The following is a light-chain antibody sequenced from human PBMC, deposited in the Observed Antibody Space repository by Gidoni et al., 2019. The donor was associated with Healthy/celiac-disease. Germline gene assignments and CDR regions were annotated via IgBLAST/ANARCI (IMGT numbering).Light chain of an antibody. CDR3: QSYDSSLSGSGV. V-gene: IGLV1-40*01. CDR2: SNS. J-gene: IGLJ3*02. CDR1: SSNNGAGYE. Sequence: QSVLTQPPPVSGAPGQWGTIPCTGSSSNNGAGYEVHWYQRLPGTAPKHPISSNSTPPPGVPDRFSGSRSGTSASLAITGLQAEDEADYYCQSYDSSLSGSGVFGGATKLTVL.